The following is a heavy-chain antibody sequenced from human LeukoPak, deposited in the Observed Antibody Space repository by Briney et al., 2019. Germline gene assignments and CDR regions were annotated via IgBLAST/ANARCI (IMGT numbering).Heavy chain of an antibody. CDR3: ARGPLDSSGWYSPFDY. CDR1: GGSFSGYY. J-gene: IGHJ4*02. CDR2: INHSGST. Sequence: SETLSLTCAVYGGSFSGYYWSWIRHPPGKGLEWIGEINHSGSTNYNPSLKSRVTISVDTSKNQFSLKLSSVTAADTAVYYCARGPLDSSGWYSPFDYWGQGTLVTVSS. V-gene: IGHV4-34*01. D-gene: IGHD6-19*01.